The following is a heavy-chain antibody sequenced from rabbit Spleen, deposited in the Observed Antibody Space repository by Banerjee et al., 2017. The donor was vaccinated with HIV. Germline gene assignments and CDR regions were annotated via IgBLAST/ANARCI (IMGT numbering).Heavy chain of an antibody. D-gene: IGHD4-2*01. J-gene: IGHJ3*01. Sequence: QEQLVESRGGLVQPGGSLKLSCKASGFTLNSYHMNWVRQAPGKGLEWIACIHADSSGNTWYASWVNGRFTISKTSSTTVTLQMTSLTAADTATYFCARETAGYGGSMDLWGQGTLVTVS. V-gene: IGHV1S45*01. CDR1: GFTLNSYH. CDR3: ARETAGYGGSMDL. CDR2: IHADSSGNT.